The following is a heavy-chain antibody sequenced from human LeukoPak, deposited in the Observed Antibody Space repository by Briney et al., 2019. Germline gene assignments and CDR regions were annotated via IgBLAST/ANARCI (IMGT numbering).Heavy chain of an antibody. J-gene: IGHJ4*02. Sequence: GGSLRLSCTASGFTFGDYAMSWFRQARGKGLEWVGFIRSKAYGGTTDYAASVKGRFTISRDDSKGIAYLQMNSLKTEDTAVYYCTRPPVGATNYWGQGTLVTVSS. CDR2: IRSKAYGGTT. CDR1: GFTFGDYA. D-gene: IGHD1-26*01. CDR3: TRPPVGATNY. V-gene: IGHV3-49*03.